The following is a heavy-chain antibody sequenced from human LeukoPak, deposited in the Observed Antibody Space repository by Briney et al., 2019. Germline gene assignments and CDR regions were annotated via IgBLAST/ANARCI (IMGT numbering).Heavy chain of an antibody. J-gene: IGHJ6*03. CDR2: IYYSGNT. V-gene: IGHV4-34*01. CDR3: ASGSFYYYYMDV. CDR1: GGSFSGYY. Sequence: PSETLSLTCAVYGGSFSGYYWGWIRQPPGKGLEWIGSIYYSGNTYYNPSLKSRVTISVDTSKNQFSLKLSSMTAADTAVYYCASGSFYYYYMDVWGKGTTVTISS. D-gene: IGHD3-10*01.